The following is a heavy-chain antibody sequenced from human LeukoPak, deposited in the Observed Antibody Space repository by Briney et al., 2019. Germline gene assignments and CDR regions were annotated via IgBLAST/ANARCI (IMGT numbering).Heavy chain of an antibody. CDR2: IYSGGYT. J-gene: IGHJ4*02. D-gene: IGHD3-10*01. V-gene: IGHV3-66*01. Sequence: GGSLRLSCAASGFTFSSYAMSWVRQAPGKGLEWVSVIYSGGYTYYADSVKGRFTISRDNSKNTLYLQMNSLRAEDTAVYYYARDRGSGLDYWGQGTLVTVSS. CDR3: ARDRGSGLDY. CDR1: GFTFSSYA.